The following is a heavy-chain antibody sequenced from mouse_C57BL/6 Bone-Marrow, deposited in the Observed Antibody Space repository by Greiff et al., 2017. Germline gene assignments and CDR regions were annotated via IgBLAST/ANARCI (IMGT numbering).Heavy chain of an antibody. CDR2: FYPGSGSL. Sequence: VQLQESGAELVKPGASVKLSCKASGYTFTEYTIHWVKPRSGQGLEWLGWFYPGSGSLKYNEKFKDKATLTADKSSSTVYLELSRLRSEASAVYFCARHEEGRNYFDYWGQGTTLTVSS. CDR3: ARHEEGRNYFDY. J-gene: IGHJ2*01. V-gene: IGHV1-62-2*01. CDR1: GYTFTEYT.